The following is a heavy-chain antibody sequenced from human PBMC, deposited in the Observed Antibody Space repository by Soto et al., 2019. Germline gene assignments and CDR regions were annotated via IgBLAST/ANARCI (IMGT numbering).Heavy chain of an antibody. CDR1: GFTFSSYG. CDR3: ARGPMVRGVMAYYGMDV. CDR2: IWYDGSNK. D-gene: IGHD3-10*01. J-gene: IGHJ6*02. V-gene: IGHV3-33*01. Sequence: GGSLRLSCAASGFTFSSYGMHWVRQAPGKGLEWVAVIWYDGSNKYYADSVKGRFTISRDNSKNTLYPQMNSLRAEDTAVYYCARGPMVRGVMAYYGMDVWGQGTTVTVSS.